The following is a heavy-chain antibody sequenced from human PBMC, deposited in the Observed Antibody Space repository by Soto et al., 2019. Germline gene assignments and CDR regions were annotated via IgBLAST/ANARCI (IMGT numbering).Heavy chain of an antibody. D-gene: IGHD1-26*01. CDR3: ARAYLGRLPRRADYYYAMDV. J-gene: IGHJ6*02. CDR2: LGAARDP. V-gene: IGHV3-13*05. CDR1: GFSFRDYD. Sequence: GGSLRLSCAASGFSFRDYDMHWVRQRKGKGLEWVAALGAARDPYYVGSVKGRFSVSRDNAQNSLFLQMNNLRVDDTAVYFCARAYLGRLPRRADYYYAMDVWGRGTTVTVSS.